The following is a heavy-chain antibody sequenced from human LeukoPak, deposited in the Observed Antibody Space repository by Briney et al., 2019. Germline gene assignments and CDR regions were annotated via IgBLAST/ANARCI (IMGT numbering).Heavy chain of an antibody. CDR3: AKDNFHENTPAAGVFDY. J-gene: IGHJ4*02. CDR2: ISGDGGGT. V-gene: IGHV3-43*02. D-gene: IGHD6-13*01. Sequence: GGSLRLSCAASGFTFDDFGMHWVRQAPGKGLEWVTLISGDGGGTYYADSVKGRFTISRDNSKNSLYLQMNSLRTEDTAFYYCAKDNFHENTPAAGVFDYWGQGTLVTVSA. CDR1: GFTFDDFG.